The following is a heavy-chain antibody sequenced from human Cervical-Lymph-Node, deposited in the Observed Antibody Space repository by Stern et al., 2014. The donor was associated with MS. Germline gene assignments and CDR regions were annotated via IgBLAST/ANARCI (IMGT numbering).Heavy chain of an antibody. J-gene: IGHJ5*02. CDR2: ISSSGNT. CDR1: GGSISSYS. D-gene: IGHD3-10*01. Sequence: QLQLQESGPGLVKPSETLSLTCSVSGGSISSYSWSWIRQPPGKGLEWIGYISSSGNTNYNPSLKSRVTISVDTSKNQFSLRLSSVTAADTALYYCARHRAEDYFGSGSYKALDPWGQGTLVTVSS. CDR3: ARHRAEDYFGSGSYKALDP. V-gene: IGHV4-59*08.